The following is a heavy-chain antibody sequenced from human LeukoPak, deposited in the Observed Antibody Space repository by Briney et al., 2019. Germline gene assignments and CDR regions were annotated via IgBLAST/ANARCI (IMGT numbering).Heavy chain of an antibody. Sequence: ASVKVSCKASGYTFTGYYMHWVRQAPGQGLEWMGWINPNSGGTKYAQKFQGKVTMTRETSISTAYMELSRLRSDDTAVYYCAREGIAAAEVWFDPWGQGTLVTVSS. CDR1: GYTFTGYY. CDR3: AREGIAAAEVWFDP. J-gene: IGHJ5*02. V-gene: IGHV1-2*02. CDR2: INPNSGGT. D-gene: IGHD6-13*01.